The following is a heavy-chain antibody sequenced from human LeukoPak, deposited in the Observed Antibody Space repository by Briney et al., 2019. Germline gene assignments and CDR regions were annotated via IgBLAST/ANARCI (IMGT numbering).Heavy chain of an antibody. Sequence: PSETLSLTRPVSGASLSSFYWSWIRQPPGKGLEWIGYIYYSGSTYSNPSLKSRVTLSVDTSRNQFSLKLNSVTAADTAVYFCARGNDYSNGFMWFDPWGQGTLVTVSS. D-gene: IGHD4-11*01. V-gene: IGHV4-59*01. CDR2: IYYSGST. CDR1: GASLSSFY. CDR3: ARGNDYSNGFMWFDP. J-gene: IGHJ5*02.